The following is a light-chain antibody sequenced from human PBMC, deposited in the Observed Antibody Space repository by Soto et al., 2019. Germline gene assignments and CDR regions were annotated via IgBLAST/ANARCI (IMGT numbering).Light chain of an antibody. CDR1: SSNIGAGYD. V-gene: IGLV1-40*01. CDR2: GNS. Sequence: QSVLTQPPSVSGAPGQRVTISCTGSSSNIGAGYDVHWYQQLPGTAPKLLIYGNSNRPSRVPDRFSGSKSGTSASLAITGLQAEDEADYYCQSYDSSLSGSNVFGTGTKVTVL. CDR3: QSYDSSLSGSNV. J-gene: IGLJ1*01.